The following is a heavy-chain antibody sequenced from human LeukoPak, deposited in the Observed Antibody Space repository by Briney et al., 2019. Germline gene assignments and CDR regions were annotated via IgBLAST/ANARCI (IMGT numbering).Heavy chain of an antibody. CDR2: ISSSSSTI. D-gene: IGHD1-14*01. CDR1: GFTFSSYS. J-gene: IGHJ4*02. Sequence: GGSLRLSCAASGFTFSSYSMNWVRQAPGKGLEWVSYISSSSSTIYYADSVKGRFTISRDNAKNSLYLQMNSLGAEDTAVYYCARGRGIANYWGQGTLVTVSS. CDR3: ARGRGIANY. V-gene: IGHV3-48*01.